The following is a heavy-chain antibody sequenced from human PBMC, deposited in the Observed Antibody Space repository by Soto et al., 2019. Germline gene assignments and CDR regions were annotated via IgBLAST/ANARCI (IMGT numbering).Heavy chain of an antibody. CDR3: ARDSRFLESPNWFDP. D-gene: IGHD3-3*01. Sequence: GGSLRLSCTVSGFAFNNYGINWVRQAPGKGLEWVSSISKSDYTYYSDSVKGRFTISRDNAKNSVSLQMNTLRVEDTAVYYCARDSRFLESPNWFDPWGQGTLVTVSS. V-gene: IGHV3-21*04. J-gene: IGHJ5*02. CDR2: ISKSDYT. CDR1: GFAFNNYG.